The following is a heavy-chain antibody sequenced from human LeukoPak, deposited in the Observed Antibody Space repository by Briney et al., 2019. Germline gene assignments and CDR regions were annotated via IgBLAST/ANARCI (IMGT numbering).Heavy chain of an antibody. CDR2: IIPIFGTA. Sequence: SVKVSCKASGYTFTSYGISWVRQAPGQGLEWMGGIIPIFGTANYAQKFQGRVTITADESTSTAYMELSSLRSEDTAVYYCAGGTGSWYLKYWGQGTLVTVSS. CDR3: AGGTGSWYLKY. J-gene: IGHJ4*02. CDR1: GYTFTSYG. V-gene: IGHV1-69*13. D-gene: IGHD6-13*01.